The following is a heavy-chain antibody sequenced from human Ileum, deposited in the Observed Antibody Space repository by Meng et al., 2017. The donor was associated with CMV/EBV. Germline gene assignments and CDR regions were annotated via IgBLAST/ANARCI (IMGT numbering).Heavy chain of an antibody. J-gene: IGHJ6*02. CDR1: GFMFSTDW. Sequence: GESLKISCAASGFMFSTDWMAWVRQAPGRGLEWVANIKFDGSESYFVESLKGRFTISRDNAKKSLFLQMSSLRAEDSAVYYCARHNVSVRPGLDYGLDVWGQATTVTVSS. D-gene: IGHD2-8*01. CDR2: IKFDGSES. CDR3: ARHNVSVRPGLDYGLDV. V-gene: IGHV3-7*01.